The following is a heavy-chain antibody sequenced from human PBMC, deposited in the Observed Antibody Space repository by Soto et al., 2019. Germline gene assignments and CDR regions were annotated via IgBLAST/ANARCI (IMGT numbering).Heavy chain of an antibody. CDR1: GFTFSSYW. CDR3: GSFDILTAP. Sequence: GALRLSCAASGFTFSSYWMHWVRQAPGKGLVWVSRVNSDGSSTGYADSVKGRFTISRDNSKNTLYLQMNSLRAEDTALYYCGSFDILTAPWGQGTLVTVSS. CDR2: VNSDGSST. V-gene: IGHV3-74*01. J-gene: IGHJ5*02. D-gene: IGHD3-9*01.